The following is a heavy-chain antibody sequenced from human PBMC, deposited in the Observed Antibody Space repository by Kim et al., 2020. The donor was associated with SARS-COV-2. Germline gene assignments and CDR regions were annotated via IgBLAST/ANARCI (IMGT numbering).Heavy chain of an antibody. Sequence: GGSLRLSCAASGFTFSSYAMSWVRQAPGKGLEWVSAISGSGGSTYYADSVKGRFTISRDNSKNTLYLQMNSLRAEDTAVYYCAKDRRADYYFWLGDYMDVWGKASTVAVS. J-gene: IGHJ6*03. V-gene: IGHV3-23*01. CDR1: GFTFSSYA. D-gene: IGHD3-3*01. CDR3: AKDRRADYYFWLGDYMDV. CDR2: ISGSGGST.